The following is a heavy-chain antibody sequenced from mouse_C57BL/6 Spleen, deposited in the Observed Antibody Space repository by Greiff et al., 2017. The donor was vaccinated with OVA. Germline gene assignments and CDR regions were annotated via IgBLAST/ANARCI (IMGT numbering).Heavy chain of an antibody. CDR2: INPNNGGT. CDR3: ARLGYAMDY. J-gene: IGHJ4*01. D-gene: IGHD3-3*01. CDR1: GYTFTDYY. Sequence: EVNLVESGPELVKPGASVKISCKASGYTFTDYYMNWVKQSHGKSLEWIGDINPNNGGTSYNQKFKGKATLTVDKSSSTAYMELRSLTSEDSAVYYCARLGYAMDYWGQGTSVTVSS. V-gene: IGHV1-26*01.